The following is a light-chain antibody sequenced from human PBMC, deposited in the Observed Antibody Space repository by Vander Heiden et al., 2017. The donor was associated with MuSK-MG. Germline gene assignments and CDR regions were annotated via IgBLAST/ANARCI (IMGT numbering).Light chain of an antibody. CDR2: TAS. J-gene: IGKJ3*01. CDR3: QQYHTYPFT. Sequence: AIQMTQSPSSFSASTGDRVTITCRASHGVGSYVAWYQQKPGKAPNLLIYTASTLQSGVPSRFSGGGSGTEFTLTIRGLQSEDFATYYCQQYHTYPFTFGPGTKVDVK. CDR1: HGVGSY. V-gene: IGKV1-8*01.